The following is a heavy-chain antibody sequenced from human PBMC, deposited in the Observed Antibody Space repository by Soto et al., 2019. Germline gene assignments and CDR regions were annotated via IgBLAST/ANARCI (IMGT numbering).Heavy chain of an antibody. D-gene: IGHD6-19*01. CDR2: IIPIFGTA. CDR1: GGTFSSYA. J-gene: IGHJ6*02. CDR3: ARGTPPTNSGWYDLPLVRIDV. Sequence: QVQLVQSGAEVKKPGSSVKVSCKASGGTFSSYAISWVRQAPGQGLEWMGGIIPIFGTANYAQKFQGRVTITADESTSTAYMELSSLRSEDTAVYYCARGTPPTNSGWYDLPLVRIDVWGQGTTVTVSS. V-gene: IGHV1-69*01.